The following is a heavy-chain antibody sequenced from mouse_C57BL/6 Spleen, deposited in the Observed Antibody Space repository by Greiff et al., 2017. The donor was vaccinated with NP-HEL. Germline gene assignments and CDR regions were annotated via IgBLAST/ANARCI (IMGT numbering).Heavy chain of an antibody. CDR2: ILPGSGST. J-gene: IGHJ3*01. D-gene: IGHD1-1*01. V-gene: IGHV1-9*01. Sequence: QVQLQQSGAELMKPGASVKLSCKASGYTFTGYWIEWVKQRPGHGLEWIGEILPGSGSTNYNEKFKGKATFTADTSSNTAYMQLSSLTTEDSAIYYCAKGTRVEGWFAYWGQGTLVTVSA. CDR1: GYTFTGYW. CDR3: AKGTRVEGWFAY.